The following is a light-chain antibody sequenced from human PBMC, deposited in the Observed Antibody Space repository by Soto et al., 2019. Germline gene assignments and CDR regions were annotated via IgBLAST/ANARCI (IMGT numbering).Light chain of an antibody. J-gene: IGLJ3*02. Sequence: QSVLTQPPSASGTPGQRVTISCSGSSSNIGSNTVNWYQQLPGTAPKLLIYYNNQRPSGVPDRFSGSKSGTSASLAISGLQSEDEADYYCAAWDDSLNGYWVFGGGTKLTVL. V-gene: IGLV1-44*01. CDR1: SSNIGSNT. CDR3: AAWDDSLNGYWV. CDR2: YNN.